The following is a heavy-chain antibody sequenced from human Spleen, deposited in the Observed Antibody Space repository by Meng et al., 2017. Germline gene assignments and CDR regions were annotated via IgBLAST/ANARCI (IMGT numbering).Heavy chain of an antibody. V-gene: IGHV4-34*01. Sequence: QGHLQPVGEGLLKPSASLSPAFVVSGRSFSEYYWRWIRQPPGKGLEWSGEINHNGSTNYNPSLESRATISVDTSQNNLSLKLSSVTAADSAVYYCARGPTTMAHDFDYWGQGTLVTVSS. J-gene: IGHJ4*02. D-gene: IGHD4-11*01. CDR2: INHNGST. CDR1: GRSFSEYY. CDR3: ARGPTTMAHDFDY.